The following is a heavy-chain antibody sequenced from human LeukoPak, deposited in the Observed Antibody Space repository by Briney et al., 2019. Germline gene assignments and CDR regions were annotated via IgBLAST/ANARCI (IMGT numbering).Heavy chain of an antibody. CDR3: ARDPARYYDSSGFLY. CDR1: GYTFTSYY. V-gene: IGHV1-46*01. CDR2: INPSGGST. J-gene: IGHJ4*02. Sequence: VASVKVSCKASGYTFTSYYMHWVRQAPGQGLEWMGIINPSGGSTSYAQKFQGRVTMIRDTSTGTVYMELSSLRSEDTAVYYCARDPARYYDSSGFLYWGQGTLVTVSS. D-gene: IGHD3-22*01.